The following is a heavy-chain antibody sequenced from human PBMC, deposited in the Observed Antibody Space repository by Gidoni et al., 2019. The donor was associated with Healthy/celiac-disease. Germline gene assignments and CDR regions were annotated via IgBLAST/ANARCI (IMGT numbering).Heavy chain of an antibody. CDR1: GYTLTELS. CDR2: FEPEDGET. Sequence: QVQLVQSGAEVKKPGASVKVSCKVSGYTLTELSMHWVRQAPGKGLEWMGGFEPEDGETIYAQKFQGRVTMTEDTSTDTAYMELSSLRSEDTAVYYCATTGIAVAGIGEYFQHWGQGTLVTVSS. D-gene: IGHD6-19*01. V-gene: IGHV1-24*01. CDR3: ATTGIAVAGIGEYFQH. J-gene: IGHJ1*01.